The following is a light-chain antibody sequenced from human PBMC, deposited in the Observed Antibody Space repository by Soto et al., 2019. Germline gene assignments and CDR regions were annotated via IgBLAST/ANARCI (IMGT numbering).Light chain of an antibody. CDR3: NSYTSTSARV. CDR2: EVG. CDR1: SGDIGGYNF. V-gene: IGLV2-14*01. J-gene: IGLJ3*02. Sequence: QSALTQPASVSGSPGQSITISCTGTSGDIGGYNFVSSYQQHPGKAPKVIIYEVGNRPSGVSNRFSGSKSGNTASLTISGLHAEDEADYYCNSYTSTSARVFGGGTKVTVL.